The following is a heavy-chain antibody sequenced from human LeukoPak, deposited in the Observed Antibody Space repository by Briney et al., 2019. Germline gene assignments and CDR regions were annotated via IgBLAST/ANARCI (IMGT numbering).Heavy chain of an antibody. CDR2: ISSSGTTI. J-gene: IGHJ4*02. V-gene: IGHV3-48*02. CDR1: GFTFIRYS. Sequence: GSLRLSCAVSGFTFIRYSMNWVRQAPGKGLEWVSYISSSGTTIYYADSVKGRFTISRDNAKSSLYLQMNSLRDEDTAVYHCAREENTLAGYNPYYFDYCGQGTLVTVSS. D-gene: IGHD3-9*01. CDR3: AREENTLAGYNPYYFDY.